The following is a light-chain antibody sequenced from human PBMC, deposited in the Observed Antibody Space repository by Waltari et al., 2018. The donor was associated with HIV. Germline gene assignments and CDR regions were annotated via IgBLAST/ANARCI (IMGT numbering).Light chain of an antibody. J-gene: IGKJ4*01. CDR2: GAA. CDR1: QTIGTN. V-gene: IGKV3-15*01. Sequence: EIVMTQSPATLSVSPGGRATLSCGASQTIGTNLAWYQQKPAQTPRLLFLGAATRATGGAGGVSGSGSGNEFTLTLRGQQSEDFADSDCQQYEAWPVTFGRGTRVDI. CDR3: QQYEAWPVT.